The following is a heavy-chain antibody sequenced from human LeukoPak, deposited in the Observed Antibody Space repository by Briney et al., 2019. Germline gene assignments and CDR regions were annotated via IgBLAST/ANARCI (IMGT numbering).Heavy chain of an antibody. CDR3: TKSMGYCSSTSCQEDY. D-gene: IGHD2-2*01. J-gene: IGHJ4*02. CDR1: GFTFSGSA. V-gene: IGHV3-73*01. CDR2: IRSKANSYAT. Sequence: GGSLRLSCAASGFTFSGSAMHWVRQASGKGLEWVGRIRSKANSYATANAASVKGRFTISRDDSKNTAYLQMNSLKTEDTAVYYCTKSMGYCSSTSCQEDYWGQGTLVTVSS.